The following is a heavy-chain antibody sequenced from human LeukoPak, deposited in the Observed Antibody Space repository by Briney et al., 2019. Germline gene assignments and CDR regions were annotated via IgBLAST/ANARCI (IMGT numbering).Heavy chain of an antibody. CDR3: ARAHNWKYGTFDY. V-gene: IGHV3-21*01. CDR1: EFTFDDYA. CDR2: SSSSSSYI. D-gene: IGHD1-7*01. Sequence: GGSLRLSCAASEFTFDDYAMNWVRQAPGKGLEWVSSSSSSSSYIYYADSVKGRFTISRDNAKNSLYLQMNSLRAEDTAVYYCARAHNWKYGTFDYWGQGTLVTVSS. J-gene: IGHJ4*02.